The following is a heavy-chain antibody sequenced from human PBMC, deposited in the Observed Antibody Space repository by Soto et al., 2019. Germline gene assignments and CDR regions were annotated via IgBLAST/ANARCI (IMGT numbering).Heavy chain of an antibody. V-gene: IGHV4-31*03. CDR1: GGSISSGGYY. J-gene: IGHJ3*02. CDR3: ARFYMVRGVMSAFDI. CDR2: IYYLGST. D-gene: IGHD3-10*01. Sequence: QVQLQESGPGLVKPSQTLSLACTVSGGSISSGGYYWSWIRQHPGKGLEWIGYIYYLGSTYYNPSLKSRVTRSVDTSKKQFSLKLSSVTAADTAVYYCARFYMVRGVMSAFDIWGQGTMVTVSS.